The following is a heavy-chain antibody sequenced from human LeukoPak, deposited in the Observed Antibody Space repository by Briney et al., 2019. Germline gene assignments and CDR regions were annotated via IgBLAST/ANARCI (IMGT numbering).Heavy chain of an antibody. CDR2: LSGGGGST. V-gene: IGHV3-23*01. J-gene: IGHJ6*02. Sequence: GGSLRLSCAASGFTFSSYALSWVRQAPGKGLEWVSTLSGGGGSTYYADSVKGRFTISRDNAKNTLYLQMNSLRAEDTAVYYCARDTYIAAGPNYFYYYGMDVWGQGTTVTVSS. CDR3: ARDTYIAAGPNYFYYYGMDV. D-gene: IGHD6-13*01. CDR1: GFTFSSYA.